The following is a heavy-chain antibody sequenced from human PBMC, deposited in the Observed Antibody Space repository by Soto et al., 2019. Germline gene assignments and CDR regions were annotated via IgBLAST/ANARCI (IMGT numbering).Heavy chain of an antibody. D-gene: IGHD4-17*01. CDR2: MNPNSGNT. V-gene: IGHV1-8*01. Sequence: QVQLVQSGAEVKKPGASVKVSCKASGYTFTSYDINWVRQATGQGLEWMGWMNPNSGNTGYAQKFQGSVTMTRNTSIGKAYMELSSLICEETAVYYCARTLSGDNVDYWGQGGLVSVSS. J-gene: IGHJ4*02. CDR3: ARTLSGDNVDY. CDR1: GYTFTSYD.